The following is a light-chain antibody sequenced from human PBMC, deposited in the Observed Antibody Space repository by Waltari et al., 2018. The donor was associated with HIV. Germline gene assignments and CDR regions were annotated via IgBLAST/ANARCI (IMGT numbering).Light chain of an antibody. CDR2: AGS. Sequence: DIQMTQSPSSLSASVGDRVTITCRASRDISNNIAAYQQQPGKPPKLLLYAGSRLKSGVPSRFSGSGSCTDYSLTISGLLHEDFATDYCQQYYPTPPITFGQGTRLEIK. CDR1: RDISNN. J-gene: IGKJ5*01. CDR3: QQYYPTPPIT. V-gene: IGKV1-NL1*01.